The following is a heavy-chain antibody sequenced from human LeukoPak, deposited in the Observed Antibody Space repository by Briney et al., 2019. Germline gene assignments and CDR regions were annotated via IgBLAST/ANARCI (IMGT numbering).Heavy chain of an antibody. CDR2: MNPNSGNT. V-gene: IGHV1-8*01. CDR3: ARGAGYSSGWSIYAFDI. J-gene: IGHJ3*02. D-gene: IGHD6-19*01. CDR1: GYTFTSYD. Sequence: AASVKVSCKASGYTFTSYDINWVRQATGQGLEWMGWMNPNSGNTGYAQKFQGRVTMTRNTSISTAYMELSSLRSEDTAVYCCARGAGYSSGWSIYAFDIWGQGTMVTVSS.